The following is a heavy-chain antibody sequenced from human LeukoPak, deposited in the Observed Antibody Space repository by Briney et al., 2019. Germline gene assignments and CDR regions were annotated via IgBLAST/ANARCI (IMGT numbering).Heavy chain of an antibody. CDR2: ISGSGGST. Sequence: GGSLRLSCAASGFTISSYAMSWVRQAPGKGLEWVSAISGSGGSTYYADSVKGRFTISRDNSKNTLYLQMNSLRAEDTAVYYCAKHPLAAVAGQFDYWGQGTLVTVSS. V-gene: IGHV3-23*01. D-gene: IGHD6-19*01. CDR3: AKHPLAAVAGQFDY. J-gene: IGHJ4*02. CDR1: GFTISSYA.